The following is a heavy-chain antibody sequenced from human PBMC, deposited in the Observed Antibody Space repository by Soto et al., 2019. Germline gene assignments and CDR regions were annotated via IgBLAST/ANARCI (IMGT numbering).Heavy chain of an antibody. CDR3: ASPILTGYYYYGMDV. D-gene: IGHD3-9*01. CDR1: GYTFTSYY. J-gene: IGHJ6*02. CDR2: INPSGGST. V-gene: IGHV1-46*01. Sequence: ASVKVSCKASGYTFTSYYMHWVRQAPGQGLEWMGIINPSGGSTSYAQKFQGRVTMTRDTSTSTVYMELSSLRSEDTAVYYCASPILTGYYYYGMDVWGQGTTVTVSS.